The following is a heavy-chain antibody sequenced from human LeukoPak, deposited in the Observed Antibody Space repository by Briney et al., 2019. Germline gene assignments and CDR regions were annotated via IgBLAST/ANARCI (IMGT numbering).Heavy chain of an antibody. CDR2: ISWNSGGI. J-gene: IGHJ6*02. CDR1: GFTFDDYA. D-gene: IGHD2-15*01. CDR3: AKDSGVAATGYGMDV. V-gene: IGHV3-9*01. Sequence: GRSRRLSCAASGFTFDDYAMHWVRQAPGKGLEWVSGISWNSGGIAYADSVKGRFTISRDNARNSLYLQMNSLRAEDTALYYCAKDSGVAATGYGMDVWGQGTTVTVSS.